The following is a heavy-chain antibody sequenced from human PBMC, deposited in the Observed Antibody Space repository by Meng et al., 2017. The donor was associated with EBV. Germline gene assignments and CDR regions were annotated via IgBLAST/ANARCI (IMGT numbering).Heavy chain of an antibody. V-gene: IGHV1-69*01. D-gene: IGHD3-10*01. CDR2: FLPRLGAP. Sequence: QVQSVQSAAEVKKPVSSVKVSCKTSGGPFRYYAISWVRQAPGQGLEWLGGFLPRLGAPNYAQKFHGRVKITADESTSTHYMDLSSLRSEDTAIYYCASESGRGYTPDYWGQGTLVTVSS. J-gene: IGHJ4*02. CDR3: ASESGRGYTPDY. CDR1: GGPFRYYA.